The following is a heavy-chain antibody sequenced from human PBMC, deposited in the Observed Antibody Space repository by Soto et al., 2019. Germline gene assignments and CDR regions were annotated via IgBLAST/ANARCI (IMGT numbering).Heavy chain of an antibody. CDR3: ARTNYYDILTGYLQSFDY. CDR2: IYYSGST. CDR1: GGSISSYY. V-gene: IGHV4-59*01. Sequence: SETLSLTCTVSGGSISSYYWSWIRQPPGKGLEWIGYIYYSGSTNYNPSLKSRVTISVDTSKNQFSLKLSSVTAADTAVYYCARTNYYDILTGYLQSFDYWGQGTLVTVSS. J-gene: IGHJ4*02. D-gene: IGHD3-9*01.